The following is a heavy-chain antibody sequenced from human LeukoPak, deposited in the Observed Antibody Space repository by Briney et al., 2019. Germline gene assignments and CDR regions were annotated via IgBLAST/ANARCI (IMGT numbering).Heavy chain of an antibody. D-gene: IGHD2-2*02. J-gene: IGHJ4*02. CDR2: IYHSGST. CDR3: ARAEDCGSTSCYMGVDY. Sequence: SETLSLTCTVSGGSISSHYWGWIRQPPGRGLEWIGYIYHSGSTNYNPSLKSRVTISVDTSKRQLSLKLSSVTAADTAMYYCARAEDCGSTSCYMGVDYWGQGTLVTVSS. CDR1: GGSISSHY. V-gene: IGHV4-59*11.